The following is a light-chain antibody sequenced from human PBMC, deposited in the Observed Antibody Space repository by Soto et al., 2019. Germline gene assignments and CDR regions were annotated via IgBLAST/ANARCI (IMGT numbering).Light chain of an antibody. J-gene: IGKJ5*01. V-gene: IGKV3-20*01. Sequence: IVLTQSPGTLSLSPGETATLSCRAIQSVSSGYLAWHQQKPGQAPRLLIYGASSRATGIPDRFSGSGSGTDFTLTISRLEPEDFAVYYCQQYGSSPPITFGQGTRLEIK. CDR2: GAS. CDR3: QQYGSSPPIT. CDR1: QSVSSGY.